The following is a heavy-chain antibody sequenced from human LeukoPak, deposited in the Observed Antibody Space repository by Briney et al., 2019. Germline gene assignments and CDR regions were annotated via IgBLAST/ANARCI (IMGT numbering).Heavy chain of an antibody. Sequence: SGGSLTLSCAASGFTFSSYWMHWVRQDPGKGLVWVSRIKGDGSSTTYADSVQGRFTISRDNAKNTLYLQMNSLRAEDTAVYYCTRGVSGYDRSAFDIWGQGTMVIVSS. J-gene: IGHJ3*02. V-gene: IGHV3-74*01. CDR2: IKGDGSST. CDR3: TRGVSGYDRSAFDI. D-gene: IGHD5-12*01. CDR1: GFTFSSYW.